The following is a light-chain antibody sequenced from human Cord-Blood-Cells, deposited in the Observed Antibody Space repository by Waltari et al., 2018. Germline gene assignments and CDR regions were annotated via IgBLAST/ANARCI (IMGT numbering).Light chain of an antibody. CDR3: QQYGSAPLT. Sequence: ELVLPQSPGTLPLSPGERATLYCSASQGVSCSYLAWYQQKPGQAPRLLIYGASRRATGIPDRFSGSGSGTDCTLAISRLEPEDCAVYDCQQYGSAPLTFGGGTKVEIK. V-gene: IGKV3-20*01. J-gene: IGKJ4*01. CDR2: GAS. CDR1: QGVSCSY.